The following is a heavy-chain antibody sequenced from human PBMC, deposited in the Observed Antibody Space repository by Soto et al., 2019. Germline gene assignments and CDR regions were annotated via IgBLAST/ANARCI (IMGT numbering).Heavy chain of an antibody. CDR1: GFSFSNVW. V-gene: IGHV3-15*01. Sequence: EVQLVESGGGLVKPGGSLRLSCAASGFSFSNVWMSWVRQAPGKGLEWVGRIKSKTDGGTTDYAAPVKGRFTISRDDSKTTLYLQMNSLKTEDTAVYYCSFQESTTVTRFGYWGQGTLVTVSS. CDR2: IKSKTDGGTT. D-gene: IGHD4-17*01. CDR3: SFQESTTVTRFGY. J-gene: IGHJ4*02.